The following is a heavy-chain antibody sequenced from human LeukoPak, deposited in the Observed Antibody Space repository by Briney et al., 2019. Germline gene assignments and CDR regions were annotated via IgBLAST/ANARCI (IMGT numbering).Heavy chain of an antibody. D-gene: IGHD3-22*01. V-gene: IGHV4-61*02. CDR3: AREKIGYYDGSGRGWYDP. CDR2: VYTSGST. Sequence: PSETLSLTCTVSGGSISSDNYSWSWIRQPAGKGLEWIGRVYTSGSTNYNPSLKSRVTISVDTSKKQFSLKLSSVTAADTAVYYCAREKIGYYDGSGRGWYDPWGQGTLVTVSS. J-gene: IGHJ5*02. CDR1: GGSISSDNYS.